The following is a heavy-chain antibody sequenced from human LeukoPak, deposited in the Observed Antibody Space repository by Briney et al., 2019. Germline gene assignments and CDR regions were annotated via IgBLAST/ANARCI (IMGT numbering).Heavy chain of an antibody. Sequence: GGSLRLSCAASGFSVSNNYMHWVRQAPGKGLEWVSVIYGGGGTDYADSVKGRLTISRDTSSNTVYLQMNSLRAEDTAVYYCARSRLGYSNFDFWGQGALVTVSS. CDR2: IYGGGGT. D-gene: IGHD4-11*01. V-gene: IGHV3-53*01. J-gene: IGHJ4*02. CDR1: GFSVSNNY. CDR3: ARSRLGYSNFDF.